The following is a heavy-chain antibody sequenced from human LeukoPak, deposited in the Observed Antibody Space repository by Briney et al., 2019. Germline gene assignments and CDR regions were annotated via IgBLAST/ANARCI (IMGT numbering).Heavy chain of an antibody. Sequence: PGGSLRLSCAASGFTFNSYGMHWVRQAPGKGLEWVAALWSDGSSKYYADSVKGRFTISRDNSKNTLYLQMSSLKTEDTAVYYCTTDRGRTELPLFGYWGQGTLVTVSS. CDR3: TTDRGRTELPLFGY. D-gene: IGHD1-7*01. J-gene: IGHJ4*02. CDR2: LWSDGSSK. CDR1: GFTFNSYG. V-gene: IGHV3-33*01.